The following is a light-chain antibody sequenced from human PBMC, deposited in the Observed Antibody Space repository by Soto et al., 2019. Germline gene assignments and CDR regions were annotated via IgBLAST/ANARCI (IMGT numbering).Light chain of an antibody. CDR1: QNINAW. CDR2: DAA. J-gene: IGKJ4*01. CDR3: QQYDNSPLT. Sequence: DIHMTQSPSSLSVSVGDRVPITCRTTQNINAWLAWYQQRPGQAPKLLIYDAATVQSGVPSRFSGSGSGTDFTLTIISLEPEDFAVYYCQQYDNSPLTFGGGTKVDI. V-gene: IGKV1-5*01.